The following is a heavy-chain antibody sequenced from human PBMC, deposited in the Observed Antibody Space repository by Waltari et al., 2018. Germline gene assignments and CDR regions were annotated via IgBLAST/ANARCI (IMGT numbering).Heavy chain of an antibody. J-gene: IGHJ4*02. CDR3: ARDDEWLVPFDY. CDR2: IYTSGDT. D-gene: IGHD6-19*01. CDR1: GGSISSGSYY. Sequence: QVQLQESGPGLVKPSQTLSLTCTVSGGSISSGSYYWSWIRQPAGKGLEWIGRIYTSGDTTSNPSLKSRVTISVDTSKNQFALKLSSVTAADTAVYYCARDDEWLVPFDYWGQGTLVTVSS. V-gene: IGHV4-61*02.